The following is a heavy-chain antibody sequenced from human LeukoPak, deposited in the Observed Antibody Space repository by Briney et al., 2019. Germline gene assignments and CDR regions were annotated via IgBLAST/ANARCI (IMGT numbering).Heavy chain of an antibody. CDR2: IKQDGSEK. CDR1: GFTFSSYW. CDR3: AKFTIFGVVTYFDY. J-gene: IGHJ4*02. D-gene: IGHD3-3*01. Sequence: GGSLRLSCAASGFTFSSYWMSWVRQAPGKGLEWVANIKQDGSEKYYVDSVKGRFTISRDNAKNSLYLQMNSLRAEDTAVYYCAKFTIFGVVTYFDYWGQGTLVTVSS. V-gene: IGHV3-7*03.